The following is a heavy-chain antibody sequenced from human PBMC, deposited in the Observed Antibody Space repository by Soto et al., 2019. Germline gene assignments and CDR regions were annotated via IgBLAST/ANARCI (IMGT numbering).Heavy chain of an antibody. Sequence: GGSLRLSCAASGFTFSSYAMHWVRQAPGKGLEWVAVISYDGSNKYYADSVKGRFTISRDNSKNTLYLQMNSLRAEDTAVYYCARLDSSIDYWGQGTLVTVSS. V-gene: IGHV3-30-3*01. CDR3: ARLDSSIDY. CDR1: GFTFSSYA. D-gene: IGHD3-22*01. CDR2: ISYDGSNK. J-gene: IGHJ4*02.